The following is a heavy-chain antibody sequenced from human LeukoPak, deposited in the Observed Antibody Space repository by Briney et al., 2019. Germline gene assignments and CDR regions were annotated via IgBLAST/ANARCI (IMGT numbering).Heavy chain of an antibody. V-gene: IGHV3-7*01. D-gene: IGHD3-10*01. CDR1: GFTFSSYW. J-gene: IGHJ3*02. CDR2: IKQDGSEK. Sequence: GGSLRLSCAASGFTFSSYWMSWVRQAPGKGLEWVANIKQDGSEKYYVDSVKGRFTISRDNSKNTLYLQMNSLRAEDTAVYYCARDGFGTMVRGVMGAFDIWGQGTMVTVSS. CDR3: ARDGFGTMVRGVMGAFDI.